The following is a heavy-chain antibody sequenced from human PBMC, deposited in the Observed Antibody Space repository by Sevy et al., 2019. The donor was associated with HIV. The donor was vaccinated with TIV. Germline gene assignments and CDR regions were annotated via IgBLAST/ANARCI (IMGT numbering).Heavy chain of an antibody. CDR2: IKEDGSDK. CDR3: VRDGLASATDFDY. CDR1: GFTFSNYG. D-gene: IGHD2-15*01. Sequence: GGSLRLSCEVSGFTFSNYGMTWVRQAPGKGLEWVANIKEDGSDKYYGDSVKGRFSLSRDNAKNSLYLQMDSLRAEYTAVYYCVRDGLASATDFDYWGQGTLVTVSS. J-gene: IGHJ4*02. V-gene: IGHV3-7*01.